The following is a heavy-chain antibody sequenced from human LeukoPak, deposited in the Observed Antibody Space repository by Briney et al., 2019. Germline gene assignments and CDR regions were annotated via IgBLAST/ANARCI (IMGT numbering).Heavy chain of an antibody. CDR2: ISYDGSNK. J-gene: IGHJ1*01. CDR1: GFTFSSYA. Sequence: GRSLRLSCAASGFTFSSYAMHWVRQAPGKGLGWVAVISYDGSNKYYADSVKGRFTISRDNSKNTLYLQMNSLRAEDTAVYYCAREPEYSSSSRYFQHWGQGTLVTVSS. D-gene: IGHD6-6*01. V-gene: IGHV3-30-3*01. CDR3: AREPEYSSSSRYFQH.